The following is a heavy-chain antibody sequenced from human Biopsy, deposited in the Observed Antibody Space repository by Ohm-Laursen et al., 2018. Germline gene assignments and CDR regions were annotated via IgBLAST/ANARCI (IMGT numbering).Heavy chain of an antibody. V-gene: IGHV4-34*01. J-gene: IGHJ2*01. CDR3: SGDGHSGYEFWYFDL. D-gene: IGHD5-12*01. CDR1: GGSISSDY. Sequence: SVTLSLTCTVSGGSISSDYWSWIRQSPGKGLEWIGDINHSSIIKYNPSLKSRLTISADTSKNQFSLKMTSVTAADTAVYFCSGDGHSGYEFWYFDLWGRGTLVSVSS. CDR2: INHSSII.